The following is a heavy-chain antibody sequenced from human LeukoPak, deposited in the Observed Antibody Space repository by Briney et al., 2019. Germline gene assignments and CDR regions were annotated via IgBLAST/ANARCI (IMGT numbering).Heavy chain of an antibody. CDR1: GYTFTGYY. J-gene: IGHJ5*02. D-gene: IGHD3-10*01. CDR2: INPNSGGT. V-gene: IGHV1-2*02. CDR3: ARDQTTYYYGSGSYRPLDWFDP. Sequence: ASVKVSCKASGYTFTGYYMHWVRQAPGQGLEWMGWINPNSGGTNYAQKFQGRVTMTRDTSISTAYMELSRLRSDDTAVYYCARDQTTYYYGSGSYRPLDWFDPWGQGTLVTVSS.